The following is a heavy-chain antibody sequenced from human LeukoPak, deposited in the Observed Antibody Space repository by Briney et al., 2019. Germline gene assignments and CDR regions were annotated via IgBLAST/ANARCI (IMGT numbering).Heavy chain of an antibody. V-gene: IGHV3-64D*06. CDR1: GFTFGDYA. D-gene: IGHD3-9*01. J-gene: IGHJ5*02. CDR3: VKGELRYFDWPSNWFDP. Sequence: GGSLRLSCTASGFTFGDYAMSWVRQAPGKGLEYVSAISSNGGSTYYADSVKGRFTISRDNSKNTLYLQMSSLRAEDTAVYYCVKGELRYFDWPSNWFDPWGQGTLVTVSS. CDR2: ISSNGGST.